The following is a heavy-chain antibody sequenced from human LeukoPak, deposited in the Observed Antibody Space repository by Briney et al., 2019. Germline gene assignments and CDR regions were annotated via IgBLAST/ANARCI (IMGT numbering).Heavy chain of an antibody. J-gene: IGHJ3*02. D-gene: IGHD5-12*01. CDR2: INGDGRNI. Sequence: GGSLRLSCVASGFTFSSYWMHWVRQDPRKGLVWVSRINGDGRNINYADSVRGRFTISRDNAKNTLYLQMNSLRAEDTAVYYCARVPYSGYDQDAFDIWGQGTMVTVSS. CDR1: GFTFSSYW. V-gene: IGHV3-74*01. CDR3: ARVPYSGYDQDAFDI.